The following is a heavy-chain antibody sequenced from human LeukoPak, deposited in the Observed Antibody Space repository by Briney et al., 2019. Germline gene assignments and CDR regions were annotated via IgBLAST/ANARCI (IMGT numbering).Heavy chain of an antibody. J-gene: IGHJ4*02. CDR1: GFTFSDFY. V-gene: IGHV3-11*04. CDR3: ARDRRPNIYQGLDS. Sequence: PGGSLRLSCAASGFTFSDFYMSWIRQAPGKGLEWISYISNSGTTIYYADSVKGRFTISRDNANNSLYLQMNSLTVEDTAVYYCARDRRPNIYQGLDSWGQGTLVTVSS. CDR2: ISNSGTTI. D-gene: IGHD2-2*01.